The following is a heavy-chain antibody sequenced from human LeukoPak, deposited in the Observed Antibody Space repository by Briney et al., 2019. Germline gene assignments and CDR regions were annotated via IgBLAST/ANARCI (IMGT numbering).Heavy chain of an antibody. CDR1: GYSISSGYY. CDR2: IYHSGST. D-gene: IGHD2-21*02. Sequence: PSETLSLTCTVSGYSISSGYYWGWIRQPPGKGLEWIGSIYHSGSTYYNPSLKSRVTISVDTSKNQFSLKLSSVTAAGTAVYYCARTECGGDRYSFDYWGQGTLVTVSS. CDR3: ARTECGGDRYSFDY. V-gene: IGHV4-38-2*02. J-gene: IGHJ4*02.